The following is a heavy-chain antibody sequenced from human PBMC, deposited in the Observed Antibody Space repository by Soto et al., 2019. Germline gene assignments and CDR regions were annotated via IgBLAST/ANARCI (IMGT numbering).Heavy chain of an antibody. D-gene: IGHD3-10*01. J-gene: IGHJ3*02. V-gene: IGHV1-69*06. CDR2: TIPVFNTA. CDR3: ARGVYGSGNYYTGPSAFDI. CDR1: GGTLSDHG. Sequence: QVQLEQSGAEVKKPGSSVKVSCKASGGTLSDHGVAWLRQAPGQGLEWMGGTIPVFNTAKYAQKFQGRVTVTAGKFTNIAYIEPRSLRSGDTAFYFCARGVYGSGNYYTGPSAFDIWGQGTMVIVSS.